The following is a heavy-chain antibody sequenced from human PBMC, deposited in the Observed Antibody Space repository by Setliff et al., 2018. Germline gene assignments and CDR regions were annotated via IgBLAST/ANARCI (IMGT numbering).Heavy chain of an antibody. J-gene: IGHJ4*02. Sequence: SETLSLTCAVSGYSISSGYYWSWIRQPPGKGLEWIGSIYHSGSTYYNPSLKSRVTISVDTSKNQFSLKLSSVTAADTAVYYCARERMYYNFWSGYSDYWGQGTLVTVSS. CDR1: GYSISSGYY. CDR3: ARERMYYNFWSGYSDY. D-gene: IGHD3-3*01. CDR2: IYHSGST. V-gene: IGHV4-38-2*02.